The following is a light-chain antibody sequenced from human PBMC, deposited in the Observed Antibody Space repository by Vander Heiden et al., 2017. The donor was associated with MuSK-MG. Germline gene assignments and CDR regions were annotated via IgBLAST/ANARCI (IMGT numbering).Light chain of an antibody. CDR2: LGA. Sequence: DLVVAQSPLFPLVTSGEPASISCRSSQSHLHRIGFDYLECCLHNPAQSPRLLLYLGANRAHGGADRFSGSRGGTDVTLKISRGEEEDVGVYYCMQSRQTTMYTFGQGTKLEIK. V-gene: IGKV2-28*01. J-gene: IGKJ2*01. CDR1: QSHLHRIGFDY. CDR3: MQSRQTTMYT.